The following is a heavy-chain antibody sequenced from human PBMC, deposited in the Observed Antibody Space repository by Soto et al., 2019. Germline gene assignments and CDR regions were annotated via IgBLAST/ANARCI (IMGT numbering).Heavy chain of an antibody. CDR2: ISGSGGST. CDR3: AKDRVPYSSSWQYYFDY. D-gene: IGHD6-13*01. V-gene: IGHV3-23*01. CDR1: GFTFSSYA. J-gene: IGHJ4*02. Sequence: VGSLRLSCAASGFTFSSYAMSWVRQARGKGLEWVSAISGSGGSTYYADSVKGRFTISRDNSKNTLYLQMNSLRAEDTAVYYCAKDRVPYSSSWQYYFDYWGQGTLVTVSS.